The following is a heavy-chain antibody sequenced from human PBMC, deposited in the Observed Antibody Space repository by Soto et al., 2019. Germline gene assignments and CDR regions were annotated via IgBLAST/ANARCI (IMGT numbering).Heavy chain of an antibody. Sequence: SETLSLTCTVSGGSISSYYWSWIRQPPGKGLEWIGYIYYSGSTNYNPSLKSRVTISVDTSKNQFSLKLSSVTAADTAVYYCARHGYRSGWYSLHVFVIWGKGTMVPVSS. J-gene: IGHJ3*02. V-gene: IGHV4-59*08. CDR2: IYYSGST. D-gene: IGHD6-19*01. CDR1: GGSISSYY. CDR3: ARHGYRSGWYSLHVFVI.